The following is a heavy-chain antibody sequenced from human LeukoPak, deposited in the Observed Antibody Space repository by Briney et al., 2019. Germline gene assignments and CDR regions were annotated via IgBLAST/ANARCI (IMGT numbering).Heavy chain of an antibody. D-gene: IGHD2-2*02. J-gene: IGHJ6*02. V-gene: IGHV3-49*04. CDR1: GFTFGDYA. Sequence: GGSLRLSCTASGFTFGDYAMSWVRQAPGKRLEWVGFIRSKAYGGTTEYAASVKGRFTISRDDSKSIAYLQMNSLKTEDTAVYYCTRVGTKYCGSTSCYIPYGMDVWGQGTTVTVSS. CDR3: TRVGTKYCGSTSCYIPYGMDV. CDR2: IRSKAYGGTT.